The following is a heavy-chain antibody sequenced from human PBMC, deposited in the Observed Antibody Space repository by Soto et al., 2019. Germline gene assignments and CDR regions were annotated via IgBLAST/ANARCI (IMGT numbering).Heavy chain of an antibody. Sequence: QVQLQESGPGLVKPSETLSLTCTVSGGSISSYYWSWIRQPPGKGLEWIGYIYYSESTNYNPSLKRRVTISVDTSMNQFSLKLSSVTAADTAVYYCARVWGGAFDIWGQGTMVTVSS. D-gene: IGHD3-10*01. V-gene: IGHV4-59*01. CDR1: GGSISSYY. J-gene: IGHJ3*02. CDR2: IYYSEST. CDR3: ARVWGGAFDI.